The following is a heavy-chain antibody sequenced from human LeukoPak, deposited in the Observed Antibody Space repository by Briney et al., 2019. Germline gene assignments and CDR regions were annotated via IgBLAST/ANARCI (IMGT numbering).Heavy chain of an antibody. V-gene: IGHV3-23*01. CDR2: TSRGTGST. D-gene: IGHD4-23*01. J-gene: IGHJ4*02. CDR1: GFTFSIYA. Sequence: GGSLRLSCAASGFTFSIYAMSWVRQAPGKGLEWVSTTSRGTGSTYYADSVKGRFTISRDNSKNTLYLQMNSLRAEDTAVYYCAKGGGNGPFDYWGQGTLVTVSS. CDR3: AKGGGNGPFDY.